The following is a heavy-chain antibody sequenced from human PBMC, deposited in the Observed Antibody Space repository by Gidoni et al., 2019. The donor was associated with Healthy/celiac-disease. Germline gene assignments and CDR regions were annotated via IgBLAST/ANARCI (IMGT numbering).Heavy chain of an antibody. J-gene: IGHJ4*02. CDR3: ARERLDSGWSYYFDY. D-gene: IGHD6-19*01. V-gene: IGHV3-53*01. CDR1: GFTVSSNY. Sequence: EVQLVESGGGLIQPGGSLRLSCAASGFTVSSNYMSWVRQAPGKGLEWVSVIYSGGSTYYADSVKGRFTISRDNSKKTLYLQMNSLRAEDTAVYYCARERLDSGWSYYFDYWGQGTLVTVSS. CDR2: IYSGGST.